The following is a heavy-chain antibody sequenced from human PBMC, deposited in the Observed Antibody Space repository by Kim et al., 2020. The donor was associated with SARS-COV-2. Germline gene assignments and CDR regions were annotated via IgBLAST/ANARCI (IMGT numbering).Heavy chain of an antibody. V-gene: IGHV1-18*01. D-gene: IGHD1-26*01. CDR2: ISAYNGNT. CDR1: GYTFTSYG. CDR3: ARDWRGVGATAGAPFDY. J-gene: IGHJ4*02. Sequence: ASVKVSCKASGYTFTSYGISWVRQPPGQGLEWMGWISAYNGNTNYAQKLQGRVTMTTDTSTSTAYMELRSLRSDDTAVYYCARDWRGVGATAGAPFDYWGQGTLVTVSS.